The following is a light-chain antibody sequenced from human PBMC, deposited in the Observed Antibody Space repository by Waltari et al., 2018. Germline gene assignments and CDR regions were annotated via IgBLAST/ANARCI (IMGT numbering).Light chain of an antibody. Sequence: QLVLTQSPSASASLGASVKLTCTLSSGHSNYAIAWHQQLPEKGPRCLMKLNSDGGHDKGDGVPDRFSGSSSGAERYRTISGLQSEDEADYYCQTWGTGIVIFGGGTRLTVL. CDR1: SGHSNYA. CDR2: LNSDGGH. CDR3: QTWGTGIVI. J-gene: IGLJ2*01. V-gene: IGLV4-69*01.